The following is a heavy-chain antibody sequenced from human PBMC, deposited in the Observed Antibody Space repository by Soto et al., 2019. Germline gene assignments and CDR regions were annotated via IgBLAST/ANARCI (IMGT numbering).Heavy chain of an antibody. Sequence: LSLTCTVSGGSISSYYWSWIRQPPGKGLEWIGYIYYSGSTNYNPSLKRRVTISVDTSKNQFSLKLSSVTAADTAVYYCARIVACSSTSCYSAGNNENGFDPWGQGTLVTVSS. J-gene: IGHJ5*02. D-gene: IGHD2-2*02. CDR3: ARIVACSSTSCYSAGNNENGFDP. CDR1: GGSISSYY. V-gene: IGHV4-59*01. CDR2: IYYSGST.